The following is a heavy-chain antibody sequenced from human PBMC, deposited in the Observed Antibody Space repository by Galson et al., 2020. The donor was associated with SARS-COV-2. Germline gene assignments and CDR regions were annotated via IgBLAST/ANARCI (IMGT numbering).Heavy chain of an antibody. CDR2: IYSEGSST. V-gene: IGHV3-74*01. CDR1: GFTFSSYW. CDR3: ERGDMGNEYFDY. Sequence: GGSLRLSCAVSGFTFSSYWMHWVRQAPGKGLVWVSRIYSEGSSTSYADSVKGRFTISGDNAKNTLYLQMNSLRAEDTAVYYCERGDMGNEYFDYWGQGTLVTVSS. J-gene: IGHJ4*02. D-gene: IGHD7-27*01.